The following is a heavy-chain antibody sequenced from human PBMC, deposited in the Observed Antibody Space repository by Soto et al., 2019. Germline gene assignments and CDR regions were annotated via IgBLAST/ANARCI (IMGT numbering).Heavy chain of an antibody. CDR2: ISWDGGST. V-gene: IGHV3-43*01. CDR1: GVTFDNYT. CDR3: AKELLEGYYYYGMDV. Sequence: PGGSLRLSCAASGVTFDNYTMHWVRQAPGKGLEWVSLISWDGGSTYYADSVKGRFTISRDNSKNSLYLQMNSLRTEDTALYYCAKELLEGYYYYGMDVWGQGTTVTVSS. J-gene: IGHJ6*02.